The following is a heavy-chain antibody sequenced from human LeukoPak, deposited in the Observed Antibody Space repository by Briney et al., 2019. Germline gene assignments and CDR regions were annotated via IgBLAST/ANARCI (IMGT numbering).Heavy chain of an antibody. D-gene: IGHD3-3*01. V-gene: IGHV3-74*01. Sequence: PGGSLRLSCAASGFTFSSYCMHWVRQAPGKGLVWVSRINSDGSSTSYADSVKGRFTISRDNAKNTLYLQMNSLRAEDTAVYYCARDPSYYDFWSGYLLKYYYYYMDVWGKGTTVTVSS. CDR3: ARDPSYYDFWSGYLLKYYYYYMDV. CDR1: GFTFSSYC. J-gene: IGHJ6*03. CDR2: INSDGSST.